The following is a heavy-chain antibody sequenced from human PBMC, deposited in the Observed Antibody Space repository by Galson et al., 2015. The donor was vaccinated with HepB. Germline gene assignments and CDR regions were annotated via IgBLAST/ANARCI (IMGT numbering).Heavy chain of an antibody. J-gene: IGHJ4*02. CDR1: GSTFTSYY. Sequence: SVKVSCKASGSTFTSYYMHWVRQAPGQGLEWMGIINPSGGSTSYAQKFQGRVTMTRDTSTSTVYMELSSLRSEDTAVYYCARGLGLRPGIAVAGTEFDYWGQGTLVTVAS. CDR2: INPSGGST. D-gene: IGHD6-19*01. CDR3: ARGLGLRPGIAVAGTEFDY. V-gene: IGHV1-46*03.